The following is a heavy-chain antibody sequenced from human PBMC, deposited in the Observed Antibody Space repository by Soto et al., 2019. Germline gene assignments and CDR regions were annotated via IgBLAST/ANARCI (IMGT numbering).Heavy chain of an antibody. V-gene: IGHV1-69*13. D-gene: IGHD3-9*01. CDR2: IIPVFGRT. CDR3: ARAWTGPEGPEAVRYYYYGLDV. CDR1: GGTFRSNA. Sequence: SVKVSCKASGGTFRSNAFSWVRQAPGQGXEWMGGIIPVFGRTNYPQKFQGRVTVTADESTSTVYMELSSLRSEDTAIYYCARAWTGPEGPEAVRYYYYGLDVWGQGTTVTVSS. J-gene: IGHJ6*02.